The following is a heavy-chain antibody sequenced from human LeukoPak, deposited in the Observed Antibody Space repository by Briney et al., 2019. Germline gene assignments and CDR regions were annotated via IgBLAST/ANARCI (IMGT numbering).Heavy chain of an antibody. D-gene: IGHD1-14*01. CDR1: GYTFTSYD. Sequence: GASVKVSCKASGYTFTSYDINWVRQATGQGLEWKGGIIPMFGTADYAQKLQGRVTITADKSTSTAYMELSSLRSEDTAVYYCAREIRIRRDAFDIWGQGTMVTVSS. CDR3: AREIRIRRDAFDI. J-gene: IGHJ3*02. V-gene: IGHV1-69*06. CDR2: IIPMFGTA.